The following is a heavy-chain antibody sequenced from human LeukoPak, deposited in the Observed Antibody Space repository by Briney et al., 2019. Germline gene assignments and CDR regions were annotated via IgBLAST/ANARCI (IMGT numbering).Heavy chain of an antibody. CDR2: ISYDGSNK. CDR1: GFTFSSYA. J-gene: IGHJ4*02. V-gene: IGHV3-30-3*01. Sequence: GGSLRLFCAASGFTFSSYAVHWVRQAPGKGLEWVAVISYDGSNKYYADSVKGRFTISRDNSKNTLYLQMNSLRAEDTAVYYCARGSRARSGVYCSSTSCYLGYWGQGTLVTVSS. CDR3: ARGSRARSGVYCSSTSCYLGY. D-gene: IGHD2-2*01.